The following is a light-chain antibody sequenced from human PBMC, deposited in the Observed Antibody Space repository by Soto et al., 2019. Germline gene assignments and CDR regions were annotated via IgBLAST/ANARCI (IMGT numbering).Light chain of an antibody. J-gene: IGLJ1*01. CDR1: SSDVGGFEY. CDR3: GSITRSSTSV. V-gene: IGLV2-14*01. Sequence: QSALGQPASVSGSPGQSITISCTGTSSDVGGFEYVSWYQHQPGKAPKLIIYDVTKRPSGVSNRFSGSKSGNTASLTISGIQAEDEGDYYCGSITRSSTSVFGTGPRSPS. CDR2: DVT.